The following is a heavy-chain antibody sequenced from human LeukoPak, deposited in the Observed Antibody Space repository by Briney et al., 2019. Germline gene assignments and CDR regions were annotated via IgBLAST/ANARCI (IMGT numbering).Heavy chain of an antibody. J-gene: IGHJ3*01. V-gene: IGHV3-7*01. Sequence: GGSLRLSCAASGFTFSSYWMSWVRQAPGKGLEWVANIKQDGSEKYYVDSVKGRFTISRDNAKNSLYLQMNSLRAEDTAVYYCAKAGARYSHSSGLYAFDVWGQGTMVTVSS. CDR1: GFTFSSYW. CDR3: AKAGARYSHSSGLYAFDV. CDR2: IKQDGSEK. D-gene: IGHD3-22*01.